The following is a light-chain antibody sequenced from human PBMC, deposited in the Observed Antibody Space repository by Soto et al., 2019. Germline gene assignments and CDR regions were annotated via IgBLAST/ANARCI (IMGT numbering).Light chain of an antibody. J-gene: IGLJ3*02. CDR2: DVT. CDR3: CSYGGYFWV. CDR1: SSDVGGYDY. Sequence: QSVLTQPRSGSGSPGQSVTISCTGTSSDVGGYDYVSWFQHHPGKVPKLMIYDVTKRPSGVPDRFSASKSGNTASLTISGLQAEDEADYSCCSYGGYFWVFGGGTKVTVL. V-gene: IGLV2-11*01.